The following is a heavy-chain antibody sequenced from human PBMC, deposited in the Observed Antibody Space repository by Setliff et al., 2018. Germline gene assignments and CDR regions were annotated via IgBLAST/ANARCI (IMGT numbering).Heavy chain of an antibody. CDR3: AGGRRYAYSYGFDS. J-gene: IGHJ4*02. CDR1: GYSISSGHY. V-gene: IGHV4-38-2*01. D-gene: IGHD5-18*01. CDR2: ISHSGST. Sequence: SETLSLTCGLSGYSISSGHYWGWIRQPPGKGLEWFGSISHSGSTYYNPSLRSRVTISLDTSKNQFPPKLTSVTAADTAVYYCAGGRRYAYSYGFDSWGQGTQVTVSS.